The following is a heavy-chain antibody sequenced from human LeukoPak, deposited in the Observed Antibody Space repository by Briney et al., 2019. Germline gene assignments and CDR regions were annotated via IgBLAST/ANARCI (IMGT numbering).Heavy chain of an antibody. J-gene: IGHJ6*02. CDR1: GFTFDDYA. CDR2: ISWNSGSI. Sequence: PGGSLRPSCAASGFTFDDYAMHWVRQAPGKGLEWVSGISWNSGSIGYADSVKGRFTISRDNAKNSLYLQMNSLRAEDTALYYCAKAGSYYYDSSGYSNGMDVWGQGTTVTVSS. CDR3: AKAGSYYYDSSGYSNGMDV. V-gene: IGHV3-9*01. D-gene: IGHD3-22*01.